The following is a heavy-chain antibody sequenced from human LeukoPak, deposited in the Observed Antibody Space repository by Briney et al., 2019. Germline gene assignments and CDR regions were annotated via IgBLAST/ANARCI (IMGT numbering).Heavy chain of an antibody. CDR1: GFTFSSYS. Sequence: GGSLRLSCAASGFTFSSYSMNWVRQAPGKGLEWVSSISSSSSYIYYADSVKGRFTISRDNAKNSLYLQMNSLRAEDTAVYYCARAVRGVIITSSYMDVWGKGTTVTISS. D-gene: IGHD3-10*01. J-gene: IGHJ6*03. CDR3: ARAVRGVIITSSYMDV. V-gene: IGHV3-21*01. CDR2: ISSSSSYI.